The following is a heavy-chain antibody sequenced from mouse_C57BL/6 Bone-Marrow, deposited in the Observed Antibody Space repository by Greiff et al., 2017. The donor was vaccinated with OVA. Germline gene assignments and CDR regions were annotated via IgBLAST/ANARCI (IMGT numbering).Heavy chain of an antibody. CDR3: TRGIYGNYFDY. D-gene: IGHD2-1*01. J-gene: IGHJ2*01. Sequence: VQLQQSGTVLARPGASVKMSCKTSGYTFTSYWMHWVKQRPGQGLEWIGAIYPGNSDTSYNQKFKGKAKLNAVTSASTAYMELSSLTNEDSAVYYCTRGIYGNYFDYWGQGTTLTVSS. CDR1: GYTFTSYW. CDR2: IYPGNSDT. V-gene: IGHV1-5*01.